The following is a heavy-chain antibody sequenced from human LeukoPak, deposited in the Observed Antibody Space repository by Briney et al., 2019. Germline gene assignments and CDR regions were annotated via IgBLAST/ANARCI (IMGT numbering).Heavy chain of an antibody. J-gene: IGHJ6*02. Sequence: PSETLSLTCTVSGGSNSSYYGSWIRQPAGKGLEWIGRIYSSGSTNYNPSLKSRVTMSVDTSQNQFSLNLTSLTAADTAMYYCARMSGFGDLRTYFFYGMDVWGQGTTVTVSS. D-gene: IGHD3-10*01. V-gene: IGHV4-4*07. CDR1: GGSNSSYY. CDR2: IYSSGST. CDR3: ARMSGFGDLRTYFFYGMDV.